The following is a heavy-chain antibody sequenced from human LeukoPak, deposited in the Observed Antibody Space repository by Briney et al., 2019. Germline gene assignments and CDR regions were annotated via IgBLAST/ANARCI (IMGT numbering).Heavy chain of an antibody. CDR1: GFTFSSYA. D-gene: IGHD3-9*01. CDR2: ISGSGGST. J-gene: IGHJ6*02. CDR3: AKGESGRYFDWLYGMDV. V-gene: IGHV3-23*01. Sequence: GGSLRLSCAASGFTFSSYAMSWVRQAPGKGLEWVSAISGSGGSTYYADSVKGRFTISRDNSKNTLYLQMSSLRAEDTAVYYCAKGESGRYFDWLYGMDVWGQGTTVTVSS.